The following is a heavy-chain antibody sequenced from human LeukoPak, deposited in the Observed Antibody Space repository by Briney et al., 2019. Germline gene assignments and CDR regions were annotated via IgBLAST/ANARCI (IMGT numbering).Heavy chain of an antibody. V-gene: IGHV1-18*01. J-gene: IGHJ6*03. CDR3: ARGPIIDIVVIPAAADYYHMDV. D-gene: IGHD2-2*01. Sequence: ASVKVSCKASGYTFSNYGISWARQAPGQGLDWMGWIAPSNGKTDSALKFQDRVTMTTDTSTTTAYMELRSLRSDDTAVYYCARGPIIDIVVIPAAADYYHMDVWGKGTTVTVSS. CDR2: IAPSNGKT. CDR1: GYTFSNYG.